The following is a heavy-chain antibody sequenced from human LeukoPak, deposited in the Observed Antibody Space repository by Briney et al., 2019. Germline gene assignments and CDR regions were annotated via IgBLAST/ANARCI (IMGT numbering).Heavy chain of an antibody. J-gene: IGHJ5*02. CDR1: GGSFSGYY. CDR2: INHSGST. V-gene: IGHV4-34*01. D-gene: IGHD2-2*01. Sequence: PSETLSPTCAVYGGSFSGYYWSWIRQPPGKGLEWIGEINHSGSTNYNPSLKSRVTISVDTSKNQFSLKLSSVTAADTAVYYCASHGPIVVVPAAGNWFDPWGQGTLVTVSS. CDR3: ASHGPIVVVPAAGNWFDP.